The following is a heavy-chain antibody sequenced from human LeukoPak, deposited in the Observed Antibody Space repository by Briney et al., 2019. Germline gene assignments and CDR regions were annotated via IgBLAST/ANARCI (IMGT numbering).Heavy chain of an antibody. CDR1: GYTFTRYG. D-gene: IGHD6-19*01. CDR3: ARDFEAVADEEGYDAFDI. CDR2: ISGYNGNT. Sequence: ASVRVSCKASGYTFTRYGMTWVRQAPGQGLEWMGWISGYNGNTNYAQKFQGRVTMTKDTSTSRVYMELRSLRPDDTAVYYCARDFEAVADEEGYDAFDIWGQGTMVTVSS. V-gene: IGHV1-18*01. J-gene: IGHJ3*02.